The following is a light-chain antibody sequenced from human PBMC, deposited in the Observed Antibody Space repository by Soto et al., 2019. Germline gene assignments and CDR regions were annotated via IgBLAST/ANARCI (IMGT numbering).Light chain of an antibody. J-gene: IGKJ3*01. CDR3: HQYNSWPRGT. Sequence: EIVLTQSPATLSLSPGERATLSCTASQSVNLNLAWYQQKPGQPPRLLLYGASTRATGIPVRFRGSGSGTEFTLTIRSMQSEDSAVYYCHQYNSWPRGTFGHGTKVDIK. CDR1: QSVNLN. CDR2: GAS. V-gene: IGKV3-15*01.